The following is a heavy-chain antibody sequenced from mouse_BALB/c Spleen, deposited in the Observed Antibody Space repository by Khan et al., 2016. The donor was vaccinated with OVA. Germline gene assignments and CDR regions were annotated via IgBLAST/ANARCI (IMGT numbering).Heavy chain of an antibody. CDR2: INTYTGEP. V-gene: IGHV9-3-1*01. CDR3: ARPPYFPCVMVY. D-gene: IGHD2-10*01. CDR1: GYTFTNYG. Sequence: QIQLVQSGPELKKPGETVKISCKASGYTFTNYGMNWVKQAPGKGLKWMGWINTYTGEPTYADDFKGRFAFSLETSASTAYLQINNLKNEDTATYFCARPPYFPCVMVYWGQGTSVTVSS. J-gene: IGHJ4*01.